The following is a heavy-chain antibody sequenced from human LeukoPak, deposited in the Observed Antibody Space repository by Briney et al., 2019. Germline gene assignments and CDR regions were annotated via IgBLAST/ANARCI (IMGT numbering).Heavy chain of an antibody. Sequence: SETLSLTCAVYVESFSGYYWSWIRQSPGKGLEWIGDINDSGSTNYNPSLKSRITLSVDTSKNQFSLEVTSVTAADTAVYYCARQPRIVGARDRLDYWGQGTLVTVSS. CDR1: VESFSGYY. V-gene: IGHV4-34*01. J-gene: IGHJ4*02. CDR2: INDSGST. CDR3: ARQPRIVGARDRLDY. D-gene: IGHD1-26*01.